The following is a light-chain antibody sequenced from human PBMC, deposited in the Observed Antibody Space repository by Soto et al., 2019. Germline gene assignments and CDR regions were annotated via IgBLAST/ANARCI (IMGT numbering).Light chain of an antibody. J-gene: IGKJ1*01. V-gene: IGKV3-15*01. Sequence: EIVITHSPATLSLSRVERAALSCRASQSVSNNLTWYQQKPGQPPRLLIYGASTRATGVPGRFSGSGSGTEFTLTISSLQSEDFAVYYCQQYNDWWTFGQGTKVDIK. CDR3: QQYNDWWT. CDR2: GAS. CDR1: QSVSNN.